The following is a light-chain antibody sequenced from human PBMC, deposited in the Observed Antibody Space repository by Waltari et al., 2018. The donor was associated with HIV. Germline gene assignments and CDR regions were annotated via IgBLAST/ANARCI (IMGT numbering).Light chain of an antibody. CDR1: ALTRQY. V-gene: IGLV3-25*03. J-gene: IGLJ1*01. Sequence: SFELTQPPSVSVSPGQTARITCSGDALTRQYPYWYQQKPGQAPVVVIYKDTERPSGIPERFSGSSSGTTVTLTISGVQAEDEADYYCQSADTSGTRVFASGTKVTVL. CDR2: KDT. CDR3: QSADTSGTRV.